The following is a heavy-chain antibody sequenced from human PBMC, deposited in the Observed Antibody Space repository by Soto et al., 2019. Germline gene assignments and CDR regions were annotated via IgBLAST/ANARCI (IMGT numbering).Heavy chain of an antibody. CDR2: ISYDGSNK. CDR1: GFTFSSYA. D-gene: IGHD2-15*01. J-gene: IGHJ4*02. CDR3: ARDPRRYCRGGSCYSYFDY. V-gene: IGHV3-30-3*01. Sequence: QVQLVESGGGVVQPGRSLRLSCAASGFTFSSYAMHWVRQAPGKGLEWVAVISYDGSNKYYADSVKGRFTISRDNSKNTLYLQMNSLRAEDTAVYYCARDPRRYCRGGSCYSYFDYWGQGTLVTVSS.